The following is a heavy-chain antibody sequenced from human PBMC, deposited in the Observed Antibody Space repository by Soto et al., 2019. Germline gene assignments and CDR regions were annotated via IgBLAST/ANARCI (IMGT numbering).Heavy chain of an antibody. J-gene: IGHJ4*02. V-gene: IGHV1-46*03. CDR2: INPSGGST. CDR3: ARATSTVTIDY. Sequence: QVQLVQSGAEVKKPGASVKVSCKASGYTFTSYYMHWVRHAPGQGLEWMGIINPSGGSTSYAQKFQGRVTMTRDTSTSTVYIELSSLRSEDTVVYYCARATSTVTIDYWGQGTLVTVSS. D-gene: IGHD4-17*01. CDR1: GYTFTSYY.